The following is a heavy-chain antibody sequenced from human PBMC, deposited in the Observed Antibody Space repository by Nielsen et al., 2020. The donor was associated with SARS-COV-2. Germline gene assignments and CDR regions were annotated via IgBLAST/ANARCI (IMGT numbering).Heavy chain of an antibody. V-gene: IGHV4-4*02. CDR3: ARVRWGSGSFYFDY. CDR2: IYHSGST. CDR1: GGSISSSNW. J-gene: IGHJ4*02. Sequence: SETLSLTFAVSGGSISSSNWWSWVRQPPGKGLEWIGEIYHSGSTNYNPSLKSRVTISVDKSKNQFSLKLSSVTAADTAVYYCARVRWGSGSFYFDYWGQGTLVTVSS. D-gene: IGHD1-26*01.